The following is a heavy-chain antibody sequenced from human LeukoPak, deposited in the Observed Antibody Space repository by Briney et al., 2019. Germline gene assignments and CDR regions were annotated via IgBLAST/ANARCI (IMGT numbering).Heavy chain of an antibody. D-gene: IGHD2-15*01. CDR3: ARGFCSCGSCYDFDY. V-gene: IGHV3-53*01. CDR1: GFTVSSNY. CDR2: IYAGGST. Sequence: PGGSLRLSCAASGFTVSSNYMSWVRQAPGKGLEWVSVIYAGGSTYYADSVKGRFTISRDNSKNTLYLQMSSLRAEDTAVYYCARGFCSCGSCYDFDYWGQGTLVTVSS. J-gene: IGHJ4*02.